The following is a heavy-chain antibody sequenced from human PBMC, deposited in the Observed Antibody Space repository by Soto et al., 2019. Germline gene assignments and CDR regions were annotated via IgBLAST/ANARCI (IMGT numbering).Heavy chain of an antibody. CDR2: MNPNSGNP. V-gene: IGHV1-8*01. Sequence: QVQLVQSGAEVKKPGASVKVSCKASGYTFTSYDINWVRQATGQGLECMGWMNPNSGNPGYAQKFQGRVTKTRNTSISTAYRKLSSLRSEATAVYYCARGSRIAVAGTRVWFDPWGQGTLVTVSS. J-gene: IGHJ5*02. CDR1: GYTFTSYD. D-gene: IGHD6-19*01. CDR3: ARGSRIAVAGTRVWFDP.